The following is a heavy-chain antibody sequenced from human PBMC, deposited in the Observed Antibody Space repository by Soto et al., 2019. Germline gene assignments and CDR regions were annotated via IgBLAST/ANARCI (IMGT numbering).Heavy chain of an antibody. D-gene: IGHD3-22*01. J-gene: IGHJ6*02. V-gene: IGHV4-30-2*01. CDR2: IYHSGST. CDR1: GGSISSGCYS. CDR3: ARPGDSSGYYPINGMDV. Sequence: QLQLQESGSGLVKPSQTLSLTCAVSGGSISSGCYSWSWIRQPPGKGLEWIGYIYHSGSTYYNPSRKSRVTISVDRSNIQFSLKRGSVTAADAAVYYCARPGDSSGYYPINGMDVWGQGTTVTVSS.